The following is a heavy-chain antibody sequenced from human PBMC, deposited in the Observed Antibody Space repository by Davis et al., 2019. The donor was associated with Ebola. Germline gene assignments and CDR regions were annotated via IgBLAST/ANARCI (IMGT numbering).Heavy chain of an antibody. Sequence: LRLSCTVSGGSISSGGYYWSWIRQHPGKGLEWIGYIYYSGSTYYNPSLKSRVTISVDTSKNQFSLKLSSVTAADTAVYYCARETPEAGMDVWGKGTTVTVSS. V-gene: IGHV4-31*03. CDR3: ARETPEAGMDV. CDR2: IYYSGST. CDR1: GGSISSGGYY. J-gene: IGHJ6*04. D-gene: IGHD4-23*01.